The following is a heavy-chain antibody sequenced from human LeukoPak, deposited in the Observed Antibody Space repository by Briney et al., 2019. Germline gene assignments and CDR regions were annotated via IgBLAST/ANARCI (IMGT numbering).Heavy chain of an antibody. CDR2: IYHSWNT. Sequence: SETLSLTCTVSGDSISSSDYFWGWIRQPPGKGLEWVGNIYHSWNTFYNPSLKSRVTISADTSKNQFSLKLTFVTVADTAVYYCARQLYSSATVWGQGTTVIVSS. D-gene: IGHD6-25*01. J-gene: IGHJ6*02. CDR1: GDSISSSDYF. CDR3: ARQLYSSATV. V-gene: IGHV4-39*01.